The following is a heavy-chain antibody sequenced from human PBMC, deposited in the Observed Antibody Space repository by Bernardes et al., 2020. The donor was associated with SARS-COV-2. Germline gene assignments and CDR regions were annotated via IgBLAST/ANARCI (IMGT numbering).Heavy chain of an antibody. CDR3: ARVRGQLERHPGRVRPYYYYGMDV. CDR1: GGTFSSYA. D-gene: IGHD1-1*01. CDR2: IIPIFGTA. Sequence: SVKVSCKASGGTFSSYAISWVRQAPGQGLEWMGGIIPIFGTANYAQKFQGRVTITADESTSTAYMELSSLRSEDTAVYYCARVRGQLERHPGRVRPYYYYGMDVWGQGTTVTVSS. J-gene: IGHJ6*02. V-gene: IGHV1-69*13.